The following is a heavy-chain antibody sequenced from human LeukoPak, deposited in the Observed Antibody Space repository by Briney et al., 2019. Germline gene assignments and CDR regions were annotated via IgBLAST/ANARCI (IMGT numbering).Heavy chain of an antibody. CDR1: GYTFTSYG. CDR2: ISAYNGNT. V-gene: IGHV1-18*01. CDR3: ARDRTDGYVWGSYRYTNYDY. J-gene: IGHJ4*02. Sequence: GASVKVSCKASGYTFTSYGISWVRQAPGQGLEWMGWISAYNGNTNYAQKLQGRVTMTTDTSTSTAYMELRSLRSDDTAVYYCARDRTDGYVWGSYRYTNYDYWGQGTLVTVSS. D-gene: IGHD3-16*02.